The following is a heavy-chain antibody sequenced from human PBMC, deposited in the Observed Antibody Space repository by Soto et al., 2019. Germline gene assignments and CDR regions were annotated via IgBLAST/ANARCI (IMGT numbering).Heavy chain of an antibody. CDR2: IDPSDSYT. D-gene: IGHD2-15*01. J-gene: IGHJ6*04. V-gene: IGHV5-10-1*01. CDR1: GYSFTSYW. CDR3: ARYCSGGSCPQYYYYGMEV. Sequence: PGESLKISCKGSGYSFTSYWISWVRQMPGKGLEWMGRIDPSDSYTNYSPSFQGHVTISADKSISTAYLQWSSLKASDTAMYYCARYCSGGSCPQYYYYGMEVWGNETTVPVSS.